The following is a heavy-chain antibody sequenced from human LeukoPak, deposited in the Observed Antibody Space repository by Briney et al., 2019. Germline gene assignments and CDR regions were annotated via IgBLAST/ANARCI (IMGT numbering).Heavy chain of an antibody. D-gene: IGHD2-15*01. CDR3: ARDRGYCSGGSCYSLGT. Sequence: ASVKVSCKASGYTFTSYGIIWVRQAPGQGLEWLGWISVYTGNTNSAQKLQGRITMTTDTSTSPAYMELRSLISDDTAVYYCARDRGYCSGGSCYSLGTWGQGTLVTVSS. J-gene: IGHJ5*02. V-gene: IGHV1-18*01. CDR1: GYTFTSYG. CDR2: ISVYTGNT.